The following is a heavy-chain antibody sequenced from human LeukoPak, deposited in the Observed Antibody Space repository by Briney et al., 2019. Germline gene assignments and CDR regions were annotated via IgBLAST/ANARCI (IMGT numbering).Heavy chain of an antibody. J-gene: IGHJ4*02. D-gene: IGHD6-6*01. CDR1: GFTFSSCW. Sequence: GGSLRLSCAASGFTFSSCWMHWVRQAPGKGLVWVSRINSDGSSTSYADSVKGRFTTSRDNAKNTLYLQMNSLRAEDTAVYYCASIAARLGGDYWGQGTLVTVSS. CDR2: INSDGSST. V-gene: IGHV3-74*01. CDR3: ASIAARLGGDY.